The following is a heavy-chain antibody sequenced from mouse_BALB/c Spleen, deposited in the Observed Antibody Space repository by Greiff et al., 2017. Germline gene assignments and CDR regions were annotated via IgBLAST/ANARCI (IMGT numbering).Heavy chain of an antibody. V-gene: IGHV5-6*01. D-gene: IGHD1-1*01. CDR3: ARHEDYYGTGFAY. J-gene: IGHJ3*01. CDR2: ISSGGSYT. CDR1: GFTFSSYG. Sequence: EVKLMESGGDLVKPGGSLKLSCAASGFTFSSYGMSWVRQTPDKRLEWVATISSGGSYTYYPDSVKGRFTISRDNAKNTLYLQMSSLKSEDTAMYYCARHEDYYGTGFAYWGQGTLVTVSA.